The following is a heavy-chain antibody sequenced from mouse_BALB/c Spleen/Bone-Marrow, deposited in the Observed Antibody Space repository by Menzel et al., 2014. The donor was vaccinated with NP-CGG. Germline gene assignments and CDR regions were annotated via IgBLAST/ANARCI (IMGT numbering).Heavy chain of an antibody. CDR1: EFSLTSYG. Sequence: VHLVESGPGLVSPSQSLSITCTVSEFSLTSYGVHWVRRPPGKGLEWLGVIWAGGSTNYNSALMSRLSISKDNSKSQVFLKMNSLQTDDTAMYYCARGGSSRAWFAYWGQGTLVTVSA. CDR2: IWAGGST. V-gene: IGHV2-9*02. CDR3: ARGGSSRAWFAY. D-gene: IGHD1-1*01. J-gene: IGHJ3*01.